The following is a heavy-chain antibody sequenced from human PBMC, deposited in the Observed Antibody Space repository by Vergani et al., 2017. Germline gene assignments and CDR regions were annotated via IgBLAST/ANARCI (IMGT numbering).Heavy chain of an antibody. CDR3: AGPQGTSAYYYGGFDY. D-gene: IGHD3-22*01. CDR1: GFTFSTSA. Sequence: EVQLLESGGGLVQPGGSLRLSCAASGFTFSTSAMTWVRQAPGKGLEWVSTISSDGVSTYYADSGKGRFTISRDNSKNTLSLQMNSLTAEDTAMYYCAGPQGTSAYYYGGFDYWGQGILVTVSS. J-gene: IGHJ4*02. CDR2: ISSDGVST. V-gene: IGHV3-23*01.